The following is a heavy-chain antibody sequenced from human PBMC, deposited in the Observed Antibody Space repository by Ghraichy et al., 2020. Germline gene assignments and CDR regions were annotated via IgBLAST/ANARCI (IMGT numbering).Heavy chain of an antibody. D-gene: IGHD3-3*01. J-gene: IGHJ5*02. CDR1: GFTFSSYA. CDR3: AKDRRRDYDFRSGSSEFDP. CDR2: ISVSGGRT. Sequence: LSLTCAASGFTFSSYAMSWVRQAPGKGLEWVSAISVSGGRTFYADSVKGRFTISRDNSKNTLYLQMNSLRGEDTAVYYCAKDRRRDYDFRSGSSEFDPWGQGTLVTVSS. V-gene: IGHV3-23*01.